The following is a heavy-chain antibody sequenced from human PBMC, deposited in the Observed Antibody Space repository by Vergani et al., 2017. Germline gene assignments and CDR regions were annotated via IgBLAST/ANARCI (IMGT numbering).Heavy chain of an antibody. CDR3: ARSHCYPAGYYFDN. J-gene: IGHJ4*02. CDR2: VYFSGST. CDR1: DGSIGGYY. Sequence: QVQLQESGPGLVKASETLSLTCTISDGSIGGYYWNWIRQPPGKGLEWIGLVYFSGSTNYNPSLQSRVTISVDPSKNQFSLKLTSVTAAETAVFFCARSHCYPAGYYFDNGGRGTLVTVAS. D-gene: IGHD1-14*01. V-gene: IGHV4-59*01.